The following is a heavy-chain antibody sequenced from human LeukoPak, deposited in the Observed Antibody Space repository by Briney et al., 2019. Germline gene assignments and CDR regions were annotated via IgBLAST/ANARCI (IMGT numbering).Heavy chain of an antibody. J-gene: IGHJ4*02. Sequence: GRSLRLSCVASGFPSSSYWTTWVRQAPGKGLECLAILKKDGGKYFYVVSVKGRFSISRDQAKNSLYMQTTCQPAADTAITFCTRVGYIDEGIDYWGQGTLVTVPS. CDR3: TRVGYIDEGIDY. D-gene: IGHD5-24*01. CDR1: GFPSSSYW. V-gene: IGHV3-7*04. CDR2: LKKDGGKY.